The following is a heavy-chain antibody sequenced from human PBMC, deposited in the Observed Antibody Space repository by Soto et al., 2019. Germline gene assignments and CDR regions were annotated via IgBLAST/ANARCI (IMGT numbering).Heavy chain of an antibody. CDR3: ATGPDSAWHYTLAY. CDR1: GFTFSSYW. CDR2: INRDGSVI. D-gene: IGHD2-2*02. V-gene: IGHV3-74*01. J-gene: IGHJ4*02. Sequence: EVQLVESGGGLVQPGGSLRLSCQGTGFTFSSYWMHWVRQVPGKGRVWVSRINRDGSVIDYAGSVSGRFTISRDDAKNTVYLQMNSLRVDDTAVYDCATGPDSAWHYTLAYWGLGSLVTVSS.